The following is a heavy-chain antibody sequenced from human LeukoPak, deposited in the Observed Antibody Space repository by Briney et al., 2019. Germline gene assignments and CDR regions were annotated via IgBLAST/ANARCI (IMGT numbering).Heavy chain of an antibody. J-gene: IGHJ4*02. CDR3: ARGGGGSSYFDY. D-gene: IGHD1-26*01. CDR2: ISYDGSNK. Sequence: GRSLRLSCAASGFTFSSYAMHWVRQAPGKGLEWVAVISYDGSNKYYADSVRGRFTISRDNSKNTLYLQMNSLRAEDTAVYHCARGGGGSSYFDYWGQGTLVTVSS. V-gene: IGHV3-30-3*01. CDR1: GFTFSSYA.